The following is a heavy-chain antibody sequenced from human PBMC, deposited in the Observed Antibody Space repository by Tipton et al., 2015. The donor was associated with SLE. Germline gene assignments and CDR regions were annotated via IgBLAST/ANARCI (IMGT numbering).Heavy chain of an antibody. CDR3: ARSHLEWSHVFDY. CDR1: GGSVSSRTYS. J-gene: IGHJ4*02. V-gene: IGHV4-30-2*01. Sequence: TLSLTCEVSGGSVSSRTYSWGWIRQPPGKGLEWIGYIYHTGSTYYNPSLKSRVTISVDKSKNHFSLKLTSVTAADTAVHYCARSHLEWSHVFDYWGQGTLVTVAS. D-gene: IGHD3-3*01. CDR2: IYHTGST.